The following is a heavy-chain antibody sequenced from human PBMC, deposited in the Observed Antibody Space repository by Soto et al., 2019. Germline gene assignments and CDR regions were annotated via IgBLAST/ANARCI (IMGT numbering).Heavy chain of an antibody. CDR3: AKDQDGYNRGRYYGMDV. J-gene: IGHJ6*02. Sequence: QVQLVESGGGVVQPGRSLRLSCAASGFTISSYGMHWVRQAPGKGLEWVAVISYDGSNKYYADSVKGRFTISRDNSKNTLYLQMNSLRAEDTAVYYCAKDQDGYNRGRYYGMDVWAKGPRSPSP. CDR1: GFTISSYG. D-gene: IGHD3-10*01. CDR2: ISYDGSNK. V-gene: IGHV3-30*18.